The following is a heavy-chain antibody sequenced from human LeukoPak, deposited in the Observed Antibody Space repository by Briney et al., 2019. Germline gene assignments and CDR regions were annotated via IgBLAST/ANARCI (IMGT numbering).Heavy chain of an antibody. Sequence: GGSLRLSCTASGFTFGDYAMSWVRQAPGKGLEWVGFIRSKAYGGTTEYAASVKGRFTISRDDSKSIAYLQMNSLKTEDTAVYYCTRSPSRITMIVVVNGEFDYWGQGTLVTVSS. CDR1: GFTFGDYA. CDR2: IRSKAYGGTT. V-gene: IGHV3-49*04. D-gene: IGHD3-22*01. J-gene: IGHJ4*02. CDR3: TRSPSRITMIVVVNGEFDY.